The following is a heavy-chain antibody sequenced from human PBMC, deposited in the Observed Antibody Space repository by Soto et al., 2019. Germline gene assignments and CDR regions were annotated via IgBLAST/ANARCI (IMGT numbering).Heavy chain of an antibody. V-gene: IGHV1-46*01. CDR3: ARDQSVLLWFAEFPHSYYYYGMDL. Sequence: QVQLVQSGAEVKKPGTSVKVSCKASGYTFTNYYIHWVRQAPGQGLEWMGIINPKSGGTTYAQKFQGRITMTGDTSTSTGYMELNSLRSEDTAVYYCARDQSVLLWFAEFPHSYYYYGMDLWGQGTTVTVSS. CDR2: INPKSGGT. J-gene: IGHJ6*02. D-gene: IGHD3-10*01. CDR1: GYTFTNYY.